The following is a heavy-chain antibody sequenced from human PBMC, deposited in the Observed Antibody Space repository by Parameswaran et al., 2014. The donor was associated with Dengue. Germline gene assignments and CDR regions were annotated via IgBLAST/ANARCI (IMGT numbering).Heavy chain of an antibody. CDR3: ARDRREYYDILTGYYGYYYGMDV. J-gene: IGHJ6*02. D-gene: IGHD3-9*01. CDR1: GFTFSSYE. CDR2: ISSSGSTI. Sequence: GGSLRLSCAASGFTFSSYEMNWVRQAPGKGLEWVSYISSSGSTIYYADSVKGRFTISRDNAKNSLYLQMNSLRAEDTAVYYCARDRREYYDILTGYYGYYYGMDVWGQGTTVTVSS. V-gene: IGHV3-48*03.